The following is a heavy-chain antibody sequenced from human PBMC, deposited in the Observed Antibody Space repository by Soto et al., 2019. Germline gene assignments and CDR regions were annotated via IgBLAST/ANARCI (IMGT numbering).Heavy chain of an antibody. D-gene: IGHD1-1*01. V-gene: IGHV6-1*01. J-gene: IGHJ3*02. Sequence: SQTLSLTCAISGDSVSSNSAAWNWIRQSPSRGLEWLGRTYYRSKWYNDYAVSVKSRITINPDTSNNQYSLQLNSVTPEDTAVYYCARGEVGYNWNDDACDICGQGTMVTVSS. CDR2: TYYRSKWYN. CDR3: ARGEVGYNWNDDACDI. CDR1: GDSVSSNSAA.